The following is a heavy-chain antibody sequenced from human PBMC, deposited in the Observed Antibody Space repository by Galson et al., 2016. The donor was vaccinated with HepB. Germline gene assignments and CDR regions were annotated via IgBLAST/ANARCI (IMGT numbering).Heavy chain of an antibody. V-gene: IGHV1-2*02. CDR2: IHPNSGGT. J-gene: IGHJ4*01. CDR3: ARAKISARLNFDF. CDR1: GYTFTGYY. D-gene: IGHD2/OR15-2a*01. Sequence: SVKVSCKASGYTFTGYYIHWVRQAPGQGLEWMGWIHPNSGGTNYAQKFQAGVTMTRDRSTSTAYMELTRLKSSDTAVYYCARAKISARLNFDFCGHGTLVTVYS.